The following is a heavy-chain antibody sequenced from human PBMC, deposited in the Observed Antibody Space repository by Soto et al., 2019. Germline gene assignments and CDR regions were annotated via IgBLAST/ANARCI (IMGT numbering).Heavy chain of an antibody. CDR3: ARRSYRIAVAGPYNWFDP. D-gene: IGHD6-19*01. V-gene: IGHV4-39*01. J-gene: IGHJ5*02. Sequence: SETLSLTCTVSGGSISSSSYYWGWIRQPPGKGLEWIGSIYYSGSTYYNPSLKSRVTISVDTSKNQFSLKLSSVTAADTAVYYCARRSYRIAVAGPYNWFDPWGQGTLVTVSS. CDR1: GGSISSSSYY. CDR2: IYYSGST.